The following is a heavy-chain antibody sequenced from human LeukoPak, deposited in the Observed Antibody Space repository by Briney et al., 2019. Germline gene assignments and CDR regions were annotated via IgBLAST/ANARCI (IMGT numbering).Heavy chain of an antibody. V-gene: IGHV4-59*12. J-gene: IGHJ4*02. Sequence: SSETLSLTCTVSGGSISSYYWSWIRQPPGKGLEWIGYIYYSGSTNYNPSLKSRVTISVDTSKNQFSLKLSSVTAADTAVYYCARGATSPRNFDYWGQGTLVTVSS. CDR3: ARGATSPRNFDY. CDR2: IYYSGST. CDR1: GGSISSYY.